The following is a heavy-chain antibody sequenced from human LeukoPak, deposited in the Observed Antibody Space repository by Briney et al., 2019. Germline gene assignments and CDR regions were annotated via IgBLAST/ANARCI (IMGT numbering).Heavy chain of an antibody. D-gene: IGHD6-13*01. CDR1: GYTFTGYY. CDR2: INPNSGGT. V-gene: IGHV1-2*02. Sequence: ASVKVSCKASGYTFTGYYMHWLRQAPGQGLEWMGWINPNSGGTNYAQKFQGRVTMTRDTSISTAYMELSRLRSDDTAVYYCERGEYSSSWYGDYWGQGTLVTVSS. CDR3: ERGEYSSSWYGDY. J-gene: IGHJ4*02.